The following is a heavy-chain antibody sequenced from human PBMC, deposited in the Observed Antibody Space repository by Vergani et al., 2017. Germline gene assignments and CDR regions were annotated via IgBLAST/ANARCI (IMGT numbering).Heavy chain of an antibody. Sequence: AASGFTFSNAWMSWVRQAPGKGLEWVSAISGSGGSTYYADSVKGRFTISRDNSKNTLYLQMNSLRAEDTAVYYCAKESTAVLDYWGQGTLVTVSS. V-gene: IGHV3-23*01. D-gene: IGHD5-18*01. CDR2: ISGSGGST. J-gene: IGHJ4*02. CDR3: AKESTAVLDY. CDR1: GFTFSNAW.